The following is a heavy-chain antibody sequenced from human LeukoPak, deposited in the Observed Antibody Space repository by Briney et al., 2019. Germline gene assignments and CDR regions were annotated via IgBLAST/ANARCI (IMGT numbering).Heavy chain of an antibody. CDR3: AILTGYRIIYNWFDP. D-gene: IGHD3-9*01. Sequence: GASVKVSCKASGYTFTGYYMHWVRQASGQGLEWMGWINPNSGGTNYAQKFQGRVTMTRDTSISTAYMELSRLRSDDTAVYYCAILTGYRIIYNWFDPWGQGTLVTVSS. CDR1: GYTFTGYY. J-gene: IGHJ5*02. V-gene: IGHV1-2*02. CDR2: INPNSGGT.